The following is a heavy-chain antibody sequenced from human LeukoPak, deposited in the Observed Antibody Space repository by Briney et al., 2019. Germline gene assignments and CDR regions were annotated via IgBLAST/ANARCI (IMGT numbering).Heavy chain of an antibody. CDR3: AKGQGYNYGDSIDY. V-gene: IGHV3-23*01. Sequence: GGSLRLSCAASGFTFNNYAMTWVRQAPGKGLEWVSLINGGSGSSYYTDSVKGRFTVSRDNSENTLYLQMNSLRDEGTAVYYCAKGQGYNYGDSIDYWGQGTLVTVSS. D-gene: IGHD4-17*01. CDR1: GFTFNNYA. CDR2: INGGSGSS. J-gene: IGHJ4*02.